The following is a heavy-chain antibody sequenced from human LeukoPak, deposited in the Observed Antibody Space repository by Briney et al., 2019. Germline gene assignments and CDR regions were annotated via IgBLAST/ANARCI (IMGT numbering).Heavy chain of an antibody. CDR2: IYSGGST. CDR3: ARAYQSDYFDY. Sequence: GGSLRLSCAASGFTFSSYEMNWVRQAPGKGLEWVSVIYSGGSTYYADSVKGRFTISRDNSKNTLYLQMNSLRAEDTAVYYCARAYQSDYFDYWGQGTLVTVSS. J-gene: IGHJ4*02. V-gene: IGHV3-66*01. D-gene: IGHD2-2*01. CDR1: GFTFSSYE.